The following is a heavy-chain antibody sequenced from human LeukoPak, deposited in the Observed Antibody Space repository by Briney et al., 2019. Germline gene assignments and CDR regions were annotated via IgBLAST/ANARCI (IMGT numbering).Heavy chain of an antibody. Sequence: ASVKVSCTASGYTFTSYHIHWVRQAPGQGLEWMGIINPSGGITSYAQKFQGRATMTRDTSTSTVYMELSSLRSEDTAVYYCARDLGPVAGLGELSFEPDYWGQGTLVTVSS. V-gene: IGHV1-46*01. CDR3: ARDLGPVAGLGELSFEPDY. D-gene: IGHD3-16*02. CDR2: INPSGGIT. J-gene: IGHJ4*02. CDR1: GYTFTSYH.